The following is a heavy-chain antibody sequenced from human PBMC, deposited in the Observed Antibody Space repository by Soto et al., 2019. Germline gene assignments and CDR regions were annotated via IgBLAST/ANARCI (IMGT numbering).Heavy chain of an antibody. J-gene: IGHJ6*02. CDR3: AREACSSTSCYNYYDYGMDV. V-gene: IGHV1-3*01. CDR2: IHAGNGNT. D-gene: IGHD2-2*01. CDR1: GYTFTTYS. Sequence: ASVKVSCKASGYTFTTYSMHWVRQAPGQRLEWMGWIHAGNGNTEHSQKFQGRVTITRDTSASTAYLELGSLRSEDTDVYYCAREACSSTSCYNYYDYGMDVWGQGTAVTVSS.